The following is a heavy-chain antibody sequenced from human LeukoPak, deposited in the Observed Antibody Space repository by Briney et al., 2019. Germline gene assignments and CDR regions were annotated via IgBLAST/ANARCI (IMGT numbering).Heavy chain of an antibody. CDR3: VRDRGSYRPIDY. Sequence: PGGSLRLSCAASTFTFSSYNMNWVRQAPGKGLEWVSSISSSGTYIYYRGSMKGRFTISRDNAENSLYLEMNSLRVEDTAIYYCVRDRGSYRPIDYWGQGTLVTVSS. CDR2: ISSSGTYI. D-gene: IGHD1-26*01. V-gene: IGHV3-21*01. J-gene: IGHJ4*02. CDR1: TFTFSSYN.